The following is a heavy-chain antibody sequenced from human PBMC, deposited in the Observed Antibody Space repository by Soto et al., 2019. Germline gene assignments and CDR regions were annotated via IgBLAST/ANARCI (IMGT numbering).Heavy chain of an antibody. CDR2: ISSSSYI. Sequence: TGGSLRLSCAASGFTFSSYSMNWVRQAPGKGLEWVSSISSSSYIYYADSVKGRFTISRDNAKNSLYLQMNSLRAEDTAVYYCARDYYDSSGYDYWGQGTLVTVS. V-gene: IGHV3-21*01. J-gene: IGHJ4*02. CDR3: ARDYYDSSGYDY. D-gene: IGHD3-22*01. CDR1: GFTFSSYS.